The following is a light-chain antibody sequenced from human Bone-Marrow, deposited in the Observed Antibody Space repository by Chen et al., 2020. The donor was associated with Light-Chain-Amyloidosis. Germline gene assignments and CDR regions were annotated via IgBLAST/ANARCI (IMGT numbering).Light chain of an antibody. CDR2: EDN. Sequence: NFVLIQPHSVSESPGKTVTISCTRSSGYIASNYVHWYQQRPGRSPTIVIYEDNQRPSGVPDRFSGSIDRCSNSASLTISGMKTEDEGDYYCQSYDIAKVFGGGTKVTVL. V-gene: IGLV6-57*01. CDR3: QSYDIAKV. CDR1: SGYIASNY. J-gene: IGLJ2*01.